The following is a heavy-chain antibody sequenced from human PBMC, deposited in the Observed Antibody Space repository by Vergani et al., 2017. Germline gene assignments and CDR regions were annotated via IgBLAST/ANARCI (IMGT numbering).Heavy chain of an antibody. CDR3: AKVQYYDTRGYSSLDY. V-gene: IGHV3-30*02. Sequence: QVQLVESGGSVVQPGGSLRLSCVASGFMFRNYGMHWVRQAPGKGLEWVAFIRNDGSNQDYVDSVKGRVTISRDNSKNILYLQMNSLRAEDTAVYYCAKVQYYDTRGYSSLDYWGQGTQVTVSS. D-gene: IGHD3-22*01. CDR1: GFMFRNYG. J-gene: IGHJ4*02. CDR2: IRNDGSNQ.